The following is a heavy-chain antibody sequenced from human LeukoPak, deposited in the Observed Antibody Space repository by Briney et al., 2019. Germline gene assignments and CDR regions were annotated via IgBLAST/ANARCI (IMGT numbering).Heavy chain of an antibody. CDR3: ARAGSVTGTPRTFDS. D-gene: IGHD1-7*01. J-gene: IGHJ4*02. CDR2: ISSSGGYI. CDR1: GFTFSNYR. Sequence: GGSLRLSCAASGFTFSNYRMNWFRQAPGKGLEWVSSISSSGGYIYYADSVKGRFTISRDNAKNSLYLQMNSLRAEDTAVYYCARAGSVTGTPRTFDSWGQGTLVTVSS. V-gene: IGHV3-21*04.